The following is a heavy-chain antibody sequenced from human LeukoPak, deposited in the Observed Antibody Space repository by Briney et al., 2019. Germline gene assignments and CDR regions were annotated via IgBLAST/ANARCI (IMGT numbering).Heavy chain of an antibody. CDR3: AEGPETPRGFFPGGDGMDV. J-gene: IGHJ6*02. Sequence: PGGSLRLSCAASGFTFSSYAMSWVRQAPGKGLEWVSAISGSGGSTYYADSVKGRFTISRDYSKHTLYLQMNSLRAEDTAVYYIAEGPETPRGFFPGGDGMDVWGQGTTVTVSS. V-gene: IGHV3-23*01. CDR1: GFTFSSYA. CDR2: ISGSGGST. D-gene: IGHD1-14*01.